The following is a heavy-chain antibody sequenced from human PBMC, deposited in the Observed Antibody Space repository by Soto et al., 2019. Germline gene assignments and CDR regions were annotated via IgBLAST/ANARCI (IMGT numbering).Heavy chain of an antibody. CDR2: IYDTGST. V-gene: IGHV4-59*01. CDR1: GSDITTYY. Sequence: SETLSLTCTVSGSDITTYYWSWLRQSPGKGLEWIGHIYDTGSTTYNPSLKSRVTISVDTSNKQFSLRLTSVTAADTAVYYCARCRIDHSWFAPWGQGTLVIVSS. CDR3: ARCRIDHSWFAP. D-gene: IGHD3-3*02. J-gene: IGHJ5*02.